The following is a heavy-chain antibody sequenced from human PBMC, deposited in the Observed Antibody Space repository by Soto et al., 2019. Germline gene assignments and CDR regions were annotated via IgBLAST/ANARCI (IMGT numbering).Heavy chain of an antibody. CDR1: GGTFSNYA. V-gene: IGHV1-69*01. CDR3: ARDNPYTNSFGNGCDP. J-gene: IGHJ5*02. CDR2: IIPVFGTV. D-gene: IGHD6-13*01. Sequence: QVRLVQSGAEVKKPGSSVKVSCKASGGTFSNYAITWLRLAPGQGLEWLGGIIPVFGTVNYAQKFQGRVTITADESTSTAYMELNRLRSEDTAVYYCARDNPYTNSFGNGCDPWGPGNPGHRL.